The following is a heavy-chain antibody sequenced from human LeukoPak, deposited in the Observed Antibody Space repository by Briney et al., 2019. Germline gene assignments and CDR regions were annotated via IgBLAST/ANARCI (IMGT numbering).Heavy chain of an antibody. CDR1: GFTFNNYA. CDR2: IKQDGSEK. V-gene: IGHV3-7*04. CDR3: ARAVGNSGNDY. D-gene: IGHD4-23*01. J-gene: IGHJ4*02. Sequence: GGSLRLSCAASGFTFNNYAMNWVRQAPGKGLEWVANIKQDGSEKYYVDSVRGRFTISRDNAKNSLYLQMNSLRAEDTAVYYCARAVGNSGNDYWGQGTLVTVSS.